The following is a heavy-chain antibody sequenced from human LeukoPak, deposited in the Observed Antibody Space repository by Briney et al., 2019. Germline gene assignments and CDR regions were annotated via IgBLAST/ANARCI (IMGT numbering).Heavy chain of an antibody. CDR1: GYTFTSYD. CDR3: ARGWVVDYYYYYGMDV. Sequence: ASVKVSCKASGYTFTSYDINWVRQAPGQGLEWMGWMNPNSGNTGYAQKFQGRVTMTRNTSISTAYMELSSLRSEDTAVYYCARGWVVDYYYYYGMDVWAKGPRSPSP. D-gene: IGHD2-2*01. V-gene: IGHV1-8*01. CDR2: MNPNSGNT. J-gene: IGHJ6*02.